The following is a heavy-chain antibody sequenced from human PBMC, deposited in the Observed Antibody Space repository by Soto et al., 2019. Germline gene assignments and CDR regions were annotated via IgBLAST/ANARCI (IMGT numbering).Heavy chain of an antibody. CDR3: ARARGGEYFGEQLS. V-gene: IGHV3-13*04. D-gene: IGHD3-10*01. CDR1: GFTFSLYD. CDR2: IGTAADT. Sequence: EVQLAESGGGLVQPGGSLRLSCAASGFTFSLYDMHWVRQATGKGLEWVSAIGTAADTYYPGSVQGRFIISRENAKNSLYLQMNSLRAGDTAVYYCARARGGEYFGEQLSWGQGTLVTVSS. J-gene: IGHJ4*02.